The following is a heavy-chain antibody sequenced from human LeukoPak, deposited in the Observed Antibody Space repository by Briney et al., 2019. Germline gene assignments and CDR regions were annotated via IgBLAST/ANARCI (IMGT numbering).Heavy chain of an antibody. CDR1: GFSFTTYS. CDR2: ISSTATTI. J-gene: IGHJ4*02. Sequence: GGSLRLSCAASGFSFTTYSINWVRQAPGRGLEWVSYISSTATTIYYADSVKGRFTISRDNAINSVYLQMNSLRVEDTAVYYCASLPTVVTPGYWGQGTLVTVSS. CDR3: ASLPTVVTPGY. D-gene: IGHD4-23*01. V-gene: IGHV3-48*04.